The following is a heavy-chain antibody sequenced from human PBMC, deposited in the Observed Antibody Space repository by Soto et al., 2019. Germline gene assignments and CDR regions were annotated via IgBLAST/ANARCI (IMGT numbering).Heavy chain of an antibody. D-gene: IGHD2-15*01. CDR1: GYTFTSYG. J-gene: IGHJ4*02. V-gene: IGHV1-18*01. CDR3: ARVGVYCSGGSCYPHFDY. Sequence: QVQLVQSGAEVKKPGASVKVSCKASGYTFTSYGISWVRQAPGQGLEWMGWISAYNGNTNYAQKLQGRVTMTTDTSPSTAYMELRSLGSDDTAVYYCARVGVYCSGGSCYPHFDYWGQGTLVTVSS. CDR2: ISAYNGNT.